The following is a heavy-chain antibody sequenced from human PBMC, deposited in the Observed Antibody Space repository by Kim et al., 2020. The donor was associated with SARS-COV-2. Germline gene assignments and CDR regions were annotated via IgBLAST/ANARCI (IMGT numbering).Heavy chain of an antibody. D-gene: IGHD5-12*01. J-gene: IGHJ6*02. CDR3: AKDAYSGYDPQGMDV. V-gene: IGHV3-30*18. CDR1: GFTFSSYG. CDR2: ISYDGSNK. Sequence: GGSLRLSCAASGFTFSSYGMHWVRQAPGKGLEWVAVISYDGSNKYYADSVKGRFTISRDNSKNTLYLQMNSLRAEDTAVYYCAKDAYSGYDPQGMDVWGQGTTVTVSS.